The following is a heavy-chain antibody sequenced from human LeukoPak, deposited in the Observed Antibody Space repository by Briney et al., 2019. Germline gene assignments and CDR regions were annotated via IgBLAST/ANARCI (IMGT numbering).Heavy chain of an antibody. J-gene: IGHJ4*02. V-gene: IGHV3-23*01. CDR2: ISGSGDST. CDR1: GFTFSSYA. Sequence: GGSLRLSCAASGFTFSSYAMSWVRQAPGKGLEWVSAISGSGDSTYYADSVKGRFTISRDNSKNTPYLQMNSLRAEDTAVYYCAKDRGMVRDFDYWGQGTLVTASS. D-gene: IGHD3-10*01. CDR3: AKDRGMVRDFDY.